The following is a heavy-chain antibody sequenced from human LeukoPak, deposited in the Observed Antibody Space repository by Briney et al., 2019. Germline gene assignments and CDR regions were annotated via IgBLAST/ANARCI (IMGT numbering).Heavy chain of an antibody. CDR3: ARGRPYYGSGTSSYYGMDV. Sequence: ASVRVSCKASGGTFSSYAISWVRQAPGQGLEWMGRIIPIIGIANYAQKFQGRVTITADKSTSTAYMELSSLRSEDTAVYYCARGRPYYGSGTSSYYGMDVWGQGTTVTVSS. J-gene: IGHJ6*02. V-gene: IGHV1-69*04. D-gene: IGHD3-10*01. CDR2: IIPIIGIA. CDR1: GGTFSSYA.